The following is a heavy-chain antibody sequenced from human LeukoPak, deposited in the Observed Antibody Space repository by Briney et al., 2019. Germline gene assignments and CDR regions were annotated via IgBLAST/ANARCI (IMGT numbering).Heavy chain of an antibody. CDR3: ARVSGRQLLEAFDI. CDR2: FYPGGSET. D-gene: IGHD2-2*01. CDR1: GYNFNTYW. Sequence: GESLKISCQGSGYNFNTYWIGGARQMPGKGLEWMGIFYPGGSETRYSPSFQGHVTISADKSISTAYLQWSSLKASDSAMYYCARVSGRQLLEAFDIWGQGTMVTVSS. V-gene: IGHV5-51*01. J-gene: IGHJ3*02.